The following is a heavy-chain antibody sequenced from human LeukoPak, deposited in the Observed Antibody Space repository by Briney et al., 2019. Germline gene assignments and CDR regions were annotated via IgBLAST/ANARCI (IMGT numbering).Heavy chain of an antibody. Sequence: PSETLSLTCAVYGGSFSGYFWRWIRQPPGKGLEWIGEINHSGSTNYNPSLKSQVTISVDTSKNQFSLKVSSVTAADTAVYYCARGGCSSTSCYYDYWGQGTLVTVSS. CDR1: GGSFSGYF. D-gene: IGHD2-2*01. J-gene: IGHJ4*02. V-gene: IGHV4-34*01. CDR2: INHSGST. CDR3: ARGGCSSTSCYYDY.